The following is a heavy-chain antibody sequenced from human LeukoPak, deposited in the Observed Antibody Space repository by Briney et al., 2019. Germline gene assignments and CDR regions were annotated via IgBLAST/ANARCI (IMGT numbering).Heavy chain of an antibody. CDR2: ISSSGST. J-gene: IGHJ3*02. V-gene: IGHV4-61*02. Sequence: SETLSLTCTVSGDSISSGDYYWGWIRQPAGKGLEWIVRISSSGSTNDNPSLRSRFTISVDTSKNQFSLKLSSVTAADTAVYFCARGPYSYDSSGAFDIWGQGTMVTVSS. CDR3: ARGPYSYDSSGAFDI. CDR1: GDSISSGDYY. D-gene: IGHD3-22*01.